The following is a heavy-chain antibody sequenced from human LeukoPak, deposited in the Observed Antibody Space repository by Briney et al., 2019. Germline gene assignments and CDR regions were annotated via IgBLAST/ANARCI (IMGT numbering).Heavy chain of an antibody. D-gene: IGHD6-19*01. CDR3: AKVHWVAVAGNEYFQH. CDR2: IRYDGSNK. Sequence: PGGPLTLSRAASGFTFSSYGMHWVRQAPGKGLEWVAFIRYDGSNKYYADSVKGRFTISRDNSKNTLYLQMNSLRAEDTAVYYCAKVHWVAVAGNEYFQHWGQGTLVTVSS. V-gene: IGHV3-30*02. CDR1: GFTFSSYG. J-gene: IGHJ1*01.